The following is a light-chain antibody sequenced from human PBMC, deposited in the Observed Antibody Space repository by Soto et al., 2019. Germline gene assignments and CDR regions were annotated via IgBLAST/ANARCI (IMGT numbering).Light chain of an antibody. J-gene: IGLJ3*02. V-gene: IGLV2-23*01. CDR1: ISDVGNYNL. Sequence: QSALTQPASVSGSPGQSITISCTGPISDVGNYNLVSWYQQHTGKAPKLMIYEGGKRPSGVSNHFSGSKSGNTASLTISGLQAEDEADYYCCSYAGRSRVFGGGTKLTVL. CDR3: CSYAGRSRV. CDR2: EGG.